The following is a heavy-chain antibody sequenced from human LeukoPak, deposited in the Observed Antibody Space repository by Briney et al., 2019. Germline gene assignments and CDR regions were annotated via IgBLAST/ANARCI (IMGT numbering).Heavy chain of an antibody. J-gene: IGHJ4*02. V-gene: IGHV4-34*01. CDR3: ARGEIMITFGGAPNRVSYNSEENY. CDR2: INYSGST. CDR1: GGSFSGYY. Sequence: SETLSLTCAVYGGSFSGYYWSWIRQPPGKGLEWIGEINYSGSTNYNPSLKSRVTISVDTSKNQFSLKLSSVTAADTAVYYCARGEIMITFGGAPNRVSYNSEENYWGQGTLVTVTS. D-gene: IGHD3-16*01.